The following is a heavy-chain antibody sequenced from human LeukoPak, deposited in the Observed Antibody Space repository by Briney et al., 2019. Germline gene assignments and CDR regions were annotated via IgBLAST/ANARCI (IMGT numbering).Heavy chain of an antibody. J-gene: IGHJ6*02. CDR3: AKDRRGWYYGMDV. V-gene: IGHV3-30*18. CDR1: GFTFSSYG. Sequence: GRSLRPSCAASGFTFSSYGMHWVRQAPGKGLEWVAVISFDGSNKYYADSVKGRFTISRDNSKNTLYLQMNSLRAEDTAVYYCAKDRRGWYYGMDVWGQGTTVTVSS. CDR2: ISFDGSNK. D-gene: IGHD6-19*01.